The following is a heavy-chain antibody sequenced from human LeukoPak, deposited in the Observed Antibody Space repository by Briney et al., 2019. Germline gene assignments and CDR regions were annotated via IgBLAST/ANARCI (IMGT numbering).Heavy chain of an antibody. J-gene: IGHJ5*02. V-gene: IGHV1-8*03. Sequence: ASVKVSCKASGYTFTSYDINWVRQATGQGLEWLGWMNPNSGNTGYAQKFQGRVTITRNTSISTAYMELSSLTSDDTAVYYCVRGRDWLRWFDPWGQGTLVTVSS. CDR2: MNPNSGNT. CDR1: GYTFTSYD. D-gene: IGHD3/OR15-3a*01. CDR3: VRGRDWLRWFDP.